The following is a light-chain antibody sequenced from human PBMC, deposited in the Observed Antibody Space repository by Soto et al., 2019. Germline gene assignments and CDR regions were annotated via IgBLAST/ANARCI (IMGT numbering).Light chain of an antibody. CDR3: QQYGTTPWT. V-gene: IGKV3-20*01. CDR1: QSVSNNY. J-gene: IGKJ1*01. Sequence: EIVLTQSPGTLSLSPGERATLSCRARQSVSNNYLAWYHQKPGRAPRLVISEASIRATGIPDRFSGSGSGTDVTLTISRLEPEDFAVYYCQQYGTTPWTFGQGTHVEFK. CDR2: EAS.